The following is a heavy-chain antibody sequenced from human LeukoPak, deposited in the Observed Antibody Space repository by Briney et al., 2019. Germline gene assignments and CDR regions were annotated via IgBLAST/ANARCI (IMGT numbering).Heavy chain of an antibody. D-gene: IGHD2-2*01. V-gene: IGHV4-39*01. CDR2: IHYSGST. CDR3: ARHLPCSSTTCYLGWFDP. Sequence: PSETLSLTCTVSGGSISSSNYYWGCIRQPPGKGLEWIGSIHYSGSTYYNPSLKSRVTISLGTSKNQFSLKLSSVTAADTAVYYCARHLPCSSTTCYLGWFDPWGQGTLVTVSS. CDR1: GGSISSSNYY. J-gene: IGHJ5*02.